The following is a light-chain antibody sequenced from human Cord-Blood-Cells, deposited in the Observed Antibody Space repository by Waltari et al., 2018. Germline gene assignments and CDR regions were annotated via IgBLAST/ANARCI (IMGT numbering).Light chain of an antibody. Sequence: DIVMTQSPDSLAVSLGERATINCKSSQSVLYSPNNKNYLAWYQQKPGQPPKLLIYWASARASGVPDRFIGSGSGTYFTLTISSLQAEDVAVYYCQQYYSTPYTFGQGTKLEIK. J-gene: IGKJ2*01. V-gene: IGKV4-1*01. CDR1: QSVLYSPNNKNY. CDR3: QQYYSTPYT. CDR2: WAS.